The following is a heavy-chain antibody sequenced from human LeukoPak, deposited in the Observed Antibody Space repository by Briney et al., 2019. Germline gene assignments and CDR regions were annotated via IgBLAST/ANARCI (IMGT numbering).Heavy chain of an antibody. Sequence: PGGSLRLSCAASGFTFSSYWMSWVRLAPGKGLEWVANIKQDGSEKYYVDSVRGRFSISRDNSKNSLYLQMNSLRADDTAVYYCAKSNTVTTPNFDYWGQGTLVTVSS. V-gene: IGHV3-7*01. D-gene: IGHD4-17*01. CDR1: GFTFSSYW. J-gene: IGHJ4*02. CDR3: AKSNTVTTPNFDY. CDR2: IKQDGSEK.